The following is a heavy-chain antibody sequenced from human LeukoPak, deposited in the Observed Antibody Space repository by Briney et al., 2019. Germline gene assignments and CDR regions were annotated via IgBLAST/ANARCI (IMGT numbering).Heavy chain of an antibody. CDR3: AWESSGKDAFDI. Sequence: SETLSLTCTVSGGSISSYYWSWIRQPPGKGLEWIGYIYYSGSTNYNPSLKSRVTISVDTSKNQFSLKLSSVTAADTAVYYCAWESSGKDAFDIWGQGTMVTVSS. CDR2: IYYSGST. J-gene: IGHJ3*02. V-gene: IGHV4-59*01. CDR1: GGSISSYY. D-gene: IGHD3-10*01.